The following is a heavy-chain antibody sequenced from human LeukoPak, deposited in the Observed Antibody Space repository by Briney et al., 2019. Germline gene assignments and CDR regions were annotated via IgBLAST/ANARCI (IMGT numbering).Heavy chain of an antibody. CDR1: GFTFSSYG. J-gene: IGHJ4*02. D-gene: IGHD1-26*01. CDR2: ISYDGSNK. V-gene: IGHV3-30*18. Sequence: SGGSLRLPCAASGFTFSSYGMHWVRQAPGKGLEWVAVISYDGSNKYYADSVKGRFTISRDNSKNTLYLQMNSLRAEDTAVYYCAKSSPRVGATTAHFDYWGQGTLVTVSS. CDR3: AKSSPRVGATTAHFDY.